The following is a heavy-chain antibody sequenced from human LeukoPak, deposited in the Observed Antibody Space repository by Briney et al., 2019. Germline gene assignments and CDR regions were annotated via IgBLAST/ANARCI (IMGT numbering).Heavy chain of an antibody. CDR3: ARGAGWNYFEY. Sequence: GGSLRLSCAASGFTVSSNYMSWVRQAPGKGLEWVPVFYSGGSTYYADSVQGRFTISRDNSKNTVHLQMNSLRAEDTAVYYCARGAGWNYFEYWGQGTLVTVSS. J-gene: IGHJ4*02. D-gene: IGHD6-19*01. CDR2: FYSGGST. V-gene: IGHV3-66*02. CDR1: GFTVSSNY.